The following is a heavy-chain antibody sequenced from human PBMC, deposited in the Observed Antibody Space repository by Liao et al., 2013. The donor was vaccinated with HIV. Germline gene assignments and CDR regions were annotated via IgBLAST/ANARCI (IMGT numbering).Heavy chain of an antibody. V-gene: IGHV4-59*01. CDR1: GDSMGSYY. CDR3: ACLPRGQLITAHFHY. Sequence: QVRLEEWGAGLLKPSETLSLTCSVSGDSMGSYYWSWIRQPPGKGLEYIGYMYYAGTTNYNPSLKSRVTISVDTSANQFSLNLRSVTAADTAVYYCACLPRGQLITAHFHYWGQGALVSVSS. CDR2: MYYAGTT. J-gene: IGHJ4*02. D-gene: IGHD2-21*02.